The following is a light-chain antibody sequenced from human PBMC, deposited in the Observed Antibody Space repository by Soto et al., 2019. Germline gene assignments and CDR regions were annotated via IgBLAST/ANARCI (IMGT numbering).Light chain of an antibody. CDR2: ATS. Sequence: EVVLTQSPATLSLSPGEGATLSCRASQSIGNYLGWYQQKPGQAPRLLIYATSNSATGIPAGFSGSGSGTDFALTISSLEREDLAVDDGQQCSSSPFTFGPGTKVYIK. J-gene: IGKJ3*01. V-gene: IGKV3-11*01. CDR3: QQCSSSPFT. CDR1: QSIGNY.